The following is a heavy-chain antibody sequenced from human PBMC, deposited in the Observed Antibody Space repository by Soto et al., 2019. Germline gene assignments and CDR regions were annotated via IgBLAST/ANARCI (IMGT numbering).Heavy chain of an antibody. CDR3: ARGILWDSSTWERRIYFDY. V-gene: IGHV3-7*05. J-gene: IGHJ4*02. D-gene: IGHD6-13*01. CDR2: INQDGSEK. CDR1: GFALDSYW. Sequence: EVQLVESGGGLVQPGGSLRLSCAASGFALDSYWMSWVRQTPGKGLEWVANINQDGSEKDYVDSVKGRFTISRDNAKNARDLHMNSLRAEDTAVYYWARGILWDSSTWERRIYFDYWGQGTLVTVS.